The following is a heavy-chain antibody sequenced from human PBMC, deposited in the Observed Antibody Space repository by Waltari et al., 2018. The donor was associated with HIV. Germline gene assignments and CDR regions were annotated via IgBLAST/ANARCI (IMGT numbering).Heavy chain of an antibody. V-gene: IGHV1-3*01. CDR3: ARERKVVGGRPYFGLDV. D-gene: IGHD2-15*01. CDR2: INGVNCNT. Sequence: QVQLVQSGPEVKKPGASVKLSCKASGYIFTTCALHWVRQAPGHPVEGMGWINGVNCNTKYSQKFQDRVTITSDTSARTVYMEMSSLTSEDTAGYHCARERKVVGGRPYFGLDVWGPGTTVTVSS. J-gene: IGHJ6*02. CDR1: GYIFTTCA.